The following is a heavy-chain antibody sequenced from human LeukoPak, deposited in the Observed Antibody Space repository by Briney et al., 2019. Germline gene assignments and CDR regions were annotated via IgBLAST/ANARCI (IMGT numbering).Heavy chain of an antibody. CDR2: IKQDGGVK. CDR3: ARIGYSSSSFDY. J-gene: IGHJ4*02. CDR1: GFTFSSYW. V-gene: IGHV3-7*01. Sequence: GGSLRLSCAASGFTFSSYWMSWVRQAPGRGLEWVANIKQDGGVKYYVDSLKGRFTISRDNARNSVYLQMNSLRAEDTAVYYCARIGYSSSSFDYWGQGTLVTVSS. D-gene: IGHD6-6*01.